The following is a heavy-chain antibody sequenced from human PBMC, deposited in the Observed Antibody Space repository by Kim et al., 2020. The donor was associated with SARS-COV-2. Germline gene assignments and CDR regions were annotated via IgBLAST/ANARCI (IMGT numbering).Heavy chain of an antibody. V-gene: IGHV3-11*06. D-gene: IGHD3-22*01. Sequence: RFTISRDNAKNSLYLQMNSLRAEDTAVYYCARDTYYYDSSGYYYGDYFDYWGQGTLVTVSS. J-gene: IGHJ4*02. CDR3: ARDTYYYDSSGYYYGDYFDY.